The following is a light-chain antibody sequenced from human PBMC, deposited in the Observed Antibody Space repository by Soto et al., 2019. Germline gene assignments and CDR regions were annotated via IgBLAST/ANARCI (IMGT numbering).Light chain of an antibody. CDR1: NIGSER. CDR3: QVWYSSTDLYV. CDR2: DDS. Sequence: SYELTQPPSVSGAPGQTARITCGGNNIGSERVDCYQQRPGQAPVLVVYDDSDRPSGIPERFSGYNSANTATLSISRVEAGDEADYYSQVWYSSTDLYVFGSGTKVTVL. J-gene: IGLJ1*01. V-gene: IGLV3-21*02.